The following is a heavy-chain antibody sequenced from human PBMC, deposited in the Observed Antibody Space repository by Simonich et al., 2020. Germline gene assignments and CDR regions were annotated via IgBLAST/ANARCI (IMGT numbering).Heavy chain of an antibody. J-gene: IGHJ5*02. V-gene: IGHV4-34*01. D-gene: IGHD3-9*01. CDR2: INLSVST. CDR1: GGSFRGFY. CDR3: AGCGLVNYDILTGYHNGFDP. Sequence: QVQLQQWGAGLLKPSETLSLTCAVYGGSFRGFYWSWIRQHPGKGLEWIGEINLSVSTNSNPAIKRRVTISVDTSKNQCSLKLRSVTAADTAVYYGAGCGLVNYDILTGYHNGFDPWGQGTLVTVSS.